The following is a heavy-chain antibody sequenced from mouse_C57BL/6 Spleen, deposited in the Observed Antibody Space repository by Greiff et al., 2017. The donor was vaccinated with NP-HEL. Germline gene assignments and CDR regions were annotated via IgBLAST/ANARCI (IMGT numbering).Heavy chain of an antibody. Sequence: VQLQQPGAELVKPGASVKLSCKASGYTFTSYWMQWVKQRPGQGLEWIGEIDPSDSYTNYNQKFKGKATLTVDTSSSTAYMQLSSLTSEDSAVYYCARWRGYYYGSSYDYFDYWGQGTTLTVSS. D-gene: IGHD1-1*01. CDR1: GYTFTSYW. CDR3: ARWRGYYYGSSYDYFDY. CDR2: IDPSDSYT. V-gene: IGHV1-50*01. J-gene: IGHJ2*01.